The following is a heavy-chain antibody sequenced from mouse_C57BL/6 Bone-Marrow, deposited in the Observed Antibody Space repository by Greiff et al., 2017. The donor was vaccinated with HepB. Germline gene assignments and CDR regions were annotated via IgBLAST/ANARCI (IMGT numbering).Heavy chain of an antibody. D-gene: IGHD2-4*01. CDR1: GYTFTSYW. CDR2: INPSSGYT. CDR3: ARKFYDYDEEAWFAY. V-gene: IGHV1-7*01. J-gene: IGHJ3*01. Sequence: VQLVESGAELAKPGASVKLSCKASGYTFTSYWMHWVKQRPGQGLEWIGYINPSSGYTKYNQKFKDKATLTADKSSSTAYMQLSSLTYEDSAVYYCARKFYDYDEEAWFAYWGQGTLVTVSA.